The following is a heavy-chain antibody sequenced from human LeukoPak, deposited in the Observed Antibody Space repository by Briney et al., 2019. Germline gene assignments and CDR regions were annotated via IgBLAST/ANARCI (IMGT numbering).Heavy chain of an antibody. CDR3: ARDLGGYDLDNWFDP. V-gene: IGHV4-59*01. Sequence: SETLSLTXTVSGGSISSYYWSWIRQPPGKGLEWIGYIYYSGSTNYNPSLKSRVTISVDTSKNQFSLKLSSVTAADTAVYYCARDLGGYDLDNWFDPWGQGTLVTVSS. J-gene: IGHJ5*02. D-gene: IGHD5-12*01. CDR1: GGSISSYY. CDR2: IYYSGST.